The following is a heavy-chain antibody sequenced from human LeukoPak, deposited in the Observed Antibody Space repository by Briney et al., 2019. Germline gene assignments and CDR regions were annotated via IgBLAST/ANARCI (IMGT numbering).Heavy chain of an antibody. CDR3: ARTSRAQGYFDY. V-gene: IGHV4-59*08. CDR1: GGSISSHY. CDR2: IYYTGNT. J-gene: IGHJ4*02. Sequence: SETLSLTCTVSGGSISSHYWNWIRQPPGKGPEWIGYIYYTGNTNYNPSLKSRVTMSVDTSKNQFSLKLSSVTAADTAVYYCARTSRAQGYFDYWGQGTLVTVSS.